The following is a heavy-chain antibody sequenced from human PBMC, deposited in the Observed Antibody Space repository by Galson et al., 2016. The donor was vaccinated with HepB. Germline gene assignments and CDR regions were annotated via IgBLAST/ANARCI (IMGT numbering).Heavy chain of an antibody. V-gene: IGHV1-69*05. CDR3: ARDEGYYDSSGYEGYFDL. D-gene: IGHD3-22*01. CDR2: LLPIFVTP. J-gene: IGHJ2*01. Sequence: SVKVSCKASGGTFSSFAVTWVRQAPGQGLEWMGGLLPIFVTPTYAQKFQGRVTMTRDTSTSTVYMELSSLRSEDTAVYYCARDEGYYDSSGYEGYFDLWGRGTLVTVSS. CDR1: GGTFSSFA.